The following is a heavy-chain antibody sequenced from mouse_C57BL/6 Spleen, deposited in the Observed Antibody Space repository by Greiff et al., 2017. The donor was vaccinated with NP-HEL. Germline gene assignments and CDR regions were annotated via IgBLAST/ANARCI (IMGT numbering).Heavy chain of an antibody. Sequence: QVQLQQSGAELVKPGASVKISCKASGYAFSSYWMNWVKQRPGKGLEWIGQIYPGDGDTNYNGKFKGKATLTADKSSSTAYMQLSSLTSEDSAVYFCARLTTVVANPYFDYWGQGTTLTGSS. J-gene: IGHJ2*01. CDR1: GYAFSSYW. V-gene: IGHV1-80*01. CDR3: ARLTTVVANPYFDY. CDR2: IYPGDGDT. D-gene: IGHD1-1*01.